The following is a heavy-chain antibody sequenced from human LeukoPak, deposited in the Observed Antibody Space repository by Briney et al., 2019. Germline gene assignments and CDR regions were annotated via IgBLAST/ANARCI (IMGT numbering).Heavy chain of an antibody. D-gene: IGHD6-19*01. CDR2: ISGSGGST. CDR3: AKDTVAVAGTFDY. Sequence: GGSLRLSCAASRFTFSSYAMSWVRQAPAMGLEWVSAISGSGGSTYYADSVKGRFTISRDNSKNTVYLQMNSLRAEDTAVYYCAKDTVAVAGTFDYWGQGTLVTVSS. J-gene: IGHJ4*02. CDR1: RFTFSSYA. V-gene: IGHV3-23*01.